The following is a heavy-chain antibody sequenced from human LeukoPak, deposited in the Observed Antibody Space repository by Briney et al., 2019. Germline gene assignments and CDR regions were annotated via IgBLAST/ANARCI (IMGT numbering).Heavy chain of an antibody. CDR1: RYTFTSYS. Sequence: ASVKVSCKASRYTFTSYSISWVRQALGQGLEWMGWISAYNGNTIYAQKVKGRVTMTTDTSTSTAYMELRSLKSDDTAVYYCARASYCSDGSCYSDYWGQGTLVTVSS. J-gene: IGHJ4*02. CDR2: ISAYNGNT. D-gene: IGHD2-15*01. CDR3: ARASYCSDGSCYSDY. V-gene: IGHV1-18*01.